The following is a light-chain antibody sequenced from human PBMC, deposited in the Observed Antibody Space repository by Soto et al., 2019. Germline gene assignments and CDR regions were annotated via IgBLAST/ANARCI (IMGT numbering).Light chain of an antibody. V-gene: IGKV3-20*01. Sequence: EIVLTQSPGTLSLSPGESATLYCRASQSVSNNYLAWYQQKPGQAPRLLIDGASNRATGIPDRCSGSGSGTDFTLTISRLEPEDFTVYYCQQYGSSGTFGQGTKVDIK. CDR3: QQYGSSGT. J-gene: IGKJ1*01. CDR2: GAS. CDR1: QSVSNNY.